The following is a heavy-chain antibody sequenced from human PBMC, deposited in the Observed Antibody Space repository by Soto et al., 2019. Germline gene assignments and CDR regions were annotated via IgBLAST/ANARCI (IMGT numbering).Heavy chain of an antibody. CDR3: ARRTPSYASGSYRFDP. V-gene: IGHV4-39*01. D-gene: IGHD3-10*01. J-gene: IGHJ5*02. CDR2: VDYSGST. CDR1: GDSISTSDYY. Sequence: SETLSLTCTVSGDSISTSDYYWGWIRQPPGKGLEWLGTVDYSGSTHYNPSLKSRVTISVVPSRNQFSLRLTSGTAADTAVYYCARRTPSYASGSYRFDPWGQGALVTVSS.